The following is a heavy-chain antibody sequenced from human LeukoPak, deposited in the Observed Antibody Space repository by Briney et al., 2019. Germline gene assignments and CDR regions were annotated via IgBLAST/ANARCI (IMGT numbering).Heavy chain of an antibody. D-gene: IGHD6-13*01. V-gene: IGHV3-23*01. CDR3: AKDVRSSSWTYYFDY. J-gene: IGHJ4*02. Sequence: GGSLRLFCAASGFTISSNAMSWVRQHPGKGLEWVSAISGSGGSTYYADSVKGRFTISRDNSKNTLYLQMNSLRAEDTDVYYCAKDVRSSSWTYYFDYWGEGTLVAVSS. CDR1: GFTISSNA. CDR2: ISGSGGST.